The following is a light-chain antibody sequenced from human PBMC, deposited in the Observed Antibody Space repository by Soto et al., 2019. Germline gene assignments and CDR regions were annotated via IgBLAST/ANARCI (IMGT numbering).Light chain of an antibody. CDR3: CSYAGSSTYVV. J-gene: IGLJ2*01. Sequence: QSALTQPASVSGSPGQSITISCTGTSSDVGSYNLVSWYQQHPGKAPKLMIYEGSKRPSGVSNRFSGSKSGNTASVTISGLQAEDEADYYCCSYAGSSTYVVFGGGTKLTAL. CDR2: EGS. CDR1: SSDVGSYNL. V-gene: IGLV2-23*01.